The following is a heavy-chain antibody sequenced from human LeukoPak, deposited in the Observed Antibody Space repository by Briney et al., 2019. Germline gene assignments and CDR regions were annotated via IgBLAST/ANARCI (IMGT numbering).Heavy chain of an antibody. CDR1: GYAFTGYY. V-gene: IGHV1-2*04. J-gene: IGHJ5*02. Sequence: GASVKVSCKASGYAFTGYYMHWVRQAPGQGLEWMGWINPNSGGTNYAQKFQGWVTMTRDTSISTAYMELSRLRSDDTAVYYCARAVDSRGSGWFDPWGQGTLVTVSS. CDR3: ARAVDSRGSGWFDP. D-gene: IGHD3-10*01. CDR2: INPNSGGT.